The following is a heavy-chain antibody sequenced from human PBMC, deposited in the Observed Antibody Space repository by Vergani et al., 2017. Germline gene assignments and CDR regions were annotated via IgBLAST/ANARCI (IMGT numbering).Heavy chain of an antibody. CDR2: ISYDGNKK. Sequence: QEQLLQSGGGVVQPGGSLRLSCSAAGFPFSDYGVHWVRQAPGKGLEWVSVISYDGNKKNYADSVKGRFTISRDNSKNTLYLEMNALRAEDTAVYYCARDFLTRVTTLDYYYIGVWGKGTTVTVSS. V-gene: IGHV3-30*03. CDR1: GFPFSDYG. CDR3: ARDFLTRVTTLDYYYIGV. D-gene: IGHD1-1*01. J-gene: IGHJ6*03.